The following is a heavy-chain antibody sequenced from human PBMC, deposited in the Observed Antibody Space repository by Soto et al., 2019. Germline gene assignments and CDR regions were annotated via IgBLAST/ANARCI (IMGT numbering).Heavy chain of an antibody. CDR1: GGTFSSYT. D-gene: IGHD6-19*01. V-gene: IGHV1-69*08. CDR2: IIPILGIA. CDR3: ARDLVSRGPYPGIAVAVPIYYFDY. Sequence: QVQLVQSGAEVKKPGSSVKVSCKASGGTFSSYTISWVRQAPGQGLEWIGRIIPILGIANYAQKFQGRVTITADKSTSTAYMELSSLRSEDTAVYYCARDLVSRGPYPGIAVAVPIYYFDYWGQGTLVTVSS. J-gene: IGHJ4*02.